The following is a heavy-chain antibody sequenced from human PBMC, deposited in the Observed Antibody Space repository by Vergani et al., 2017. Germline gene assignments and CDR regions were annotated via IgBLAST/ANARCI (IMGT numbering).Heavy chain of an antibody. J-gene: IGHJ4*02. D-gene: IGHD2-15*01. CDR3: ARALVAATELHPYYFDY. Sequence: QVQLVQSGAEVKKPGASVKVSCKASGYTFTSYDINWVRQATGQGLEWMGWMNPNSGNTGYAQKFQGRVTMTRNTTISTAYMGLSSLRSEDTAVYYCARALVAATELHPYYFDYWGQGTLVTVSS. CDR1: GYTFTSYD. CDR2: MNPNSGNT. V-gene: IGHV1-8*01.